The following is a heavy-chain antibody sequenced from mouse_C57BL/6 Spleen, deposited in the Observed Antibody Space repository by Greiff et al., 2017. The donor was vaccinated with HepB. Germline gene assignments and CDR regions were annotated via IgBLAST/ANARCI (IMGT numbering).Heavy chain of an antibody. Sequence: EVQRVESGGGLVQPKGSLKHSCAASGFSFNTYAMNWVRQAPGKGLEWVARIRSKSNNYATYYADSVKDRFTISRDDSESMLYLQMNNLKTEDTAMYYCVRQGNWDYYFDRWGQGTTLTVSS. CDR1: GFSFNTYA. V-gene: IGHV10-1*01. J-gene: IGHJ2*01. D-gene: IGHD4-1*01. CDR2: IRSKSNNYAT. CDR3: VRQGNWDYYFDR.